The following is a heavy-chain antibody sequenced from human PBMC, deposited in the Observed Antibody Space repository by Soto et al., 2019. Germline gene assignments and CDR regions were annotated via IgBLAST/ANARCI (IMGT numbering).Heavy chain of an antibody. CDR3: AKNQPSWATRAAFDY. D-gene: IGHD2-2*01. J-gene: IGHJ4*02. CDR2: IDPSDSQT. Sequence: GESLKISCKGSGYSFAGYWITWVRQKPGKGLEWMGRIDPSDSQTYYSPSFRGHVTVSATKSITTVFLQMNSLRTEDTAVYYCAKNQPSWATRAAFDYWGQGTLVTVSS. CDR1: GYSFAGYW. V-gene: IGHV5-10-1*01.